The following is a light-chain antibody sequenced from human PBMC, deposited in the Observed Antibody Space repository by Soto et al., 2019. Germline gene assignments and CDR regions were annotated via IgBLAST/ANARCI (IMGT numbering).Light chain of an antibody. J-gene: IGKJ4*01. CDR3: QQSYGTPLT. V-gene: IGKV1-39*01. CDR1: QSISNY. Sequence: DMEMTQSPSSLSASVGDRVTITCRASQSISNYLNWYQHKPGKVPKLLIYAASSLQSGVPTRFSGSGSGKDFTLTINSLPPEDFATYYCQQSYGTPLTFGGGTKVEIK. CDR2: AAS.